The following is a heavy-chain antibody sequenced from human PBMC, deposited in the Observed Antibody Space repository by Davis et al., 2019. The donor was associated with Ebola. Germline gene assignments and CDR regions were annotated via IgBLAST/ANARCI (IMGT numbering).Heavy chain of an antibody. CDR1: GGSMSNYY. Sequence: MPSETLSLTCTVSGGSMSNYYWSWIRQSPGKGLEWIGYIYYSGNTNYNPSFKSRATISVDTSKNQFSLKLRSVTAADTAVYYCERRLELHQGVWGYYLDYWGQGILVTVSS. D-gene: IGHD1-7*01. V-gene: IGHV4-59*08. CDR3: ERRLELHQGVWGYYLDY. CDR2: IYYSGNT. J-gene: IGHJ4*02.